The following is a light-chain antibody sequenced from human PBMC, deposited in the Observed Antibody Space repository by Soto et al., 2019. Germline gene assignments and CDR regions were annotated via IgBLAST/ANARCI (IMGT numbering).Light chain of an antibody. CDR1: QSVSNN. Sequence: EIVMTQSPATLSVSPGEGATLSCRASQSVSNNLAWYQQKPGQAPRLLIFGASTRATGIPARFSGSGSGTDFTLSISSLQSEDSAVYYCQQYNAWPQVTFGQGTRLEIK. V-gene: IGKV3-15*01. CDR2: GAS. CDR3: QQYNAWPQVT. J-gene: IGKJ5*01.